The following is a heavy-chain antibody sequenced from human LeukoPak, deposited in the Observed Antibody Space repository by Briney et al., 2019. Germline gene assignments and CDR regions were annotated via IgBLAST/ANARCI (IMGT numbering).Heavy chain of an antibody. CDR1: GGTLSSLA. J-gene: IGHJ6*02. D-gene: IGHD3-22*01. V-gene: IGHV1-69*13. Sequence: GASVKVSCKSSGGTLSSLAISWVRQAPGQGLEWMGGIIPILGTADIVQKFQGRLTLTADVSANTAYMELSSLRSEDTAVYYCARSSDSSGYHAYYYYYGMDVWGQGTTVTVSS. CDR2: IIPILGTA. CDR3: ARSSDSSGYHAYYYYYGMDV.